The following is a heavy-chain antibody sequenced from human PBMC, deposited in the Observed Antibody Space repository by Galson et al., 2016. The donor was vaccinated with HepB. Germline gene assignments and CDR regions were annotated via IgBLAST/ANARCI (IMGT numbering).Heavy chain of an antibody. CDR1: GFTFSNYN. CDR3: AKSLWSGHYYFDY. CDR2: ISSSSNYM. Sequence: SLRLSCAASGFTFSNYNMNWVRQAPGEGLEWVAAISSSSNYMYYADSVRGRFTVSRDNAKNSLYLQMNSLKAEDTAIYYCAKSLWSGHYYFDYWGQGDLVPVSS. J-gene: IGHJ4*02. D-gene: IGHD3-10*01. V-gene: IGHV3-21*04.